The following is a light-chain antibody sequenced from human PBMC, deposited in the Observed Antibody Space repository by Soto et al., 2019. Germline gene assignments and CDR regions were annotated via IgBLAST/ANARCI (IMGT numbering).Light chain of an antibody. CDR2: GAC. J-gene: IGKJ1*01. V-gene: IGKV1-39*01. Sequence: DIELTQSPPSLAASVGDRVTITCRASQNINNYLIWYQQKPGKAPQLLIYGACILQSGVPSRFSGSASGTDFTLTIGSLQPEDFATYYCQESYSVPGTFGQGTKVEI. CDR3: QESYSVPGT. CDR1: QNINNY.